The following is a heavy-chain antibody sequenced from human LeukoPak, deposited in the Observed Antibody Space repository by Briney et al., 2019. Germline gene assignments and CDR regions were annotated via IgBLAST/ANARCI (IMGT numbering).Heavy chain of an antibody. D-gene: IGHD1-1*01. CDR1: GFTFSDSA. J-gene: IGHJ4*02. V-gene: IGHV3-73*01. CDR3: ANPFHDDY. CDR2: IRSKTKSYAT. Sequence: GGSLRLSCAASGFTFSDSAMHWVRQASGKGLEWVGRIRSKTKSYATAYAASVKGRFTISRDDSKNTAYLQMNSLRAEDTAVYYCANPFHDDYWGQGTLVTVSS.